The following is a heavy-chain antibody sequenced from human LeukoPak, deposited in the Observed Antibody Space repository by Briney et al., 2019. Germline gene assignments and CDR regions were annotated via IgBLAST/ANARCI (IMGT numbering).Heavy chain of an antibody. Sequence: GGSLRLSCAASGFTFTTYWMSWVRQAPGKGLEWVSSISASDGRTHYADSVKGRFTISRDNSKNTVILQMSSLRVEDTAVYYCARVGPRYYYYMDVWGKGTTVTVSS. CDR3: ARVGPRYYYYMDV. CDR1: GFTFTTYW. J-gene: IGHJ6*03. CDR2: ISASDGRT. V-gene: IGHV3-23*01.